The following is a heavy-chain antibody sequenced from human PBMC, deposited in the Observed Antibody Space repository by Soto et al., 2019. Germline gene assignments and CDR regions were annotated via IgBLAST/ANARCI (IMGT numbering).Heavy chain of an antibody. CDR1: GGTFSSYA. V-gene: IGHV1-69*06. D-gene: IGHD6-13*01. CDR3: PRAHSLAAAGTCFDP. CDR2: IIPIFGTA. J-gene: IGHJ5*02. Sequence: GASVKVSCKASGGTFSSYAISWVRQAPGQGLEWMGGIIPIFGTANYAQKFQGRVTITADKSTSTAYMELSSLRSEDTAVYYCPRAHSLAAAGTCFDPWGQGTLVTVSS.